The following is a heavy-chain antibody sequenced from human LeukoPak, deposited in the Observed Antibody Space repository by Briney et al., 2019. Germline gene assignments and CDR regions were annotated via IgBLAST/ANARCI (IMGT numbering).Heavy chain of an antibody. V-gene: IGHV4-59*01. D-gene: IGHD2-15*01. CDR3: AREYCSGGSCHPVY. J-gene: IGHJ4*02. CDR2: IYYSGST. Sequence: SETLSLTCTVSGGSISSYYWSWIRQPPGKGLEWIGYIYYSGSTNYNPSLKSRVTISVDTSKNQFSLKLSSVTAADTAVYYCAREYCSGGSCHPVYWGQGTLVTVSS. CDR1: GGSISSYY.